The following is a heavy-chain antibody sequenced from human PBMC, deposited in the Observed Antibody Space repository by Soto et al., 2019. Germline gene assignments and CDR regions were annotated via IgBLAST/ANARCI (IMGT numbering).Heavy chain of an antibody. J-gene: IGHJ4*02. V-gene: IGHV1-46*01. CDR1: GYTFTSYY. CDR2: INPSGGST. CDR3: ARDAPHYIAAAGDLDY. D-gene: IGHD6-13*01. Sequence: ASVKVSCKASGYTFTSYYMHWVRQAPGQGLEWMGIINPSGGSTSYAQKFQGRVTMTRDTSTSTVYMELSSLRSEDTAVYYCARDAPHYIAAAGDLDYWGQGTLVTVS.